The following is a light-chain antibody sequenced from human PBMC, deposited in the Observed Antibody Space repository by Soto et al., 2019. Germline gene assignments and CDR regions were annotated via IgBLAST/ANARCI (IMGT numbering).Light chain of an antibody. CDR3: CSYAGGYTYL. CDR2: RNS. Sequence: QSVLTQPPSVSGAPGQRVTISCTGSSSNIGAGYDVHWYQQLPGTAPKLLIYRNSNRPSGVPDRFSGSKSGTSASLAITGLQAEDEADYFCCSYAGGYTYLFGTGTKLT. J-gene: IGLJ1*01. V-gene: IGLV1-40*01. CDR1: SSNIGAGYD.